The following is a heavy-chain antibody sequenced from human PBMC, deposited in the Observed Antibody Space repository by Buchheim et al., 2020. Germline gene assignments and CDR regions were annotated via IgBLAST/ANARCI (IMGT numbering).Heavy chain of an antibody. V-gene: IGHV3-7*01. CDR3: ARSVWFGELLWDY. D-gene: IGHD3-10*01. CDR1: GFIFSNYW. Sequence: EVQLVESGGGLVQPGGSLKLSCAASGFIFSNYWMSWVRQAPVKGLEWVANIKQDGSEKYYVDSVKGRFTISRDNAKNSLYLQVNSLRAEDTAVYYCARSVWFGELLWDYWGQGTL. J-gene: IGHJ4*02. CDR2: IKQDGSEK.